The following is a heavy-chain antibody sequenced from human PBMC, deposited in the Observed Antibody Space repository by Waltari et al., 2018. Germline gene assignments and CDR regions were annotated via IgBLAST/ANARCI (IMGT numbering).Heavy chain of an antibody. CDR3: IRGGPWRLVQGNAFDF. D-gene: IGHD6-6*01. V-gene: IGHV1-18*01. CDR1: GYTFSSYG. J-gene: IGHJ3*01. CDR2: ISTNNGNR. Sequence: QAQLVQSGPEVKKPGASVRVSCKASGYTFSSYGITWVRQAPGQGLEWLGGISTNNGNRNYSQKRQGRVSMTTDTHTTTAYMDLRSLRSDDTAIYYCIRGGPWRLVQGNAFDFWGQGTLVTVSS.